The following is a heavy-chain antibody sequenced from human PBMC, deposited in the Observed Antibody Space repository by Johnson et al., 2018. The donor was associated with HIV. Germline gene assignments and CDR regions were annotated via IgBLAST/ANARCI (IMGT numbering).Heavy chain of an antibody. CDR2: ISSSGSTI. CDR3: ARMAAHVSDF. Sequence: QVQLVESGGGVVRPGGSLRLSCAASGFTFSDYYMSWIRQAPGKGLEWVSYISSSGSTIYYADTVKGRFTVSRDNAKSSLYLQMNSLRVEDTAVYYCARMAAHVSDFWGQGTMVTVSS. V-gene: IGHV3-11*04. D-gene: IGHD5-24*01. CDR1: GFTFSDYY. J-gene: IGHJ3*01.